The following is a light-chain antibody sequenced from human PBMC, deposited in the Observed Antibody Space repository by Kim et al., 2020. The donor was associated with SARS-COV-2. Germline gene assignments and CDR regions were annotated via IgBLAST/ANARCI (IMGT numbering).Light chain of an antibody. CDR2: GAS. CDR1: QSVGTY. V-gene: IGKV3-20*01. J-gene: IGKJ2*01. CDR3: QRYGISPYT. Sequence: EIVLTQSPGTLSLSPGERATLSCRASQSVGTYLAWYQQRPGQAPRLLMYGASMRATGIPDRFSGSGSGTDFTLTISRLEPEDFAVYYCQRYGISPYTFGQGTKLEI.